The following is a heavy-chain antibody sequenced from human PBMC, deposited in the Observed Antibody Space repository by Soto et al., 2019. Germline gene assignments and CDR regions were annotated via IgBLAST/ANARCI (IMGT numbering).Heavy chain of an antibody. V-gene: IGHV4-31*03. D-gene: IGHD6-6*01. CDR3: ARVYEQLVRIAFDI. CDR1: GGSISSGGYY. CDR2: IYYSGST. J-gene: IGHJ3*02. Sequence: QVQLQESGPGLVKPSQTLSITCTVSGGSISSGGYYWSWIRQHPGKGLEWIGYIYYSGSTYYNPSLKSRVTISVDTSKNQFSLKLSSVTAADTAVYYCARVYEQLVRIAFDIWGQGTMVTVSS.